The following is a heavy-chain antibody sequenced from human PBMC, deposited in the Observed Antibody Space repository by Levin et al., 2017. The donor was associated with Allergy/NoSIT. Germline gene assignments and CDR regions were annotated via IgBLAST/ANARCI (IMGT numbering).Heavy chain of an antibody. Sequence: SQTLSLTCTVSGGSISSYYWIWIRQPPGKGLEWIGYIYYNGTTNYNPSLKSRVTISVDTSKSQFSLKLTSVTAADTAVYYCARVFLFYDVWSGYLPSGMDVWGPGTTVTVSS. CDR3: ARVFLFYDVWSGYLPSGMDV. J-gene: IGHJ6*02. CDR1: GGSISSYY. V-gene: IGHV4-59*01. CDR2: IYYNGTT. D-gene: IGHD3-3*01.